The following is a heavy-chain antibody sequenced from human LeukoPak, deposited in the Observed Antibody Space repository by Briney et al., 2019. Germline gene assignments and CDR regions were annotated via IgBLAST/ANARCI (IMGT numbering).Heavy chain of an antibody. D-gene: IGHD3-16*02. CDR1: GVTFSGSA. CDR2: IRSKANSYAT. V-gene: IGHV3-73*01. Sequence: GGALRLSCAASGVTFSGSAMHCVRQASGKGLEWVCRIRSKANSYATAYAASVKGRFTISRDDSKNTAYLQMNSLKTEDTAVYYCTSMGKNDYVWGSYRQFDYWGQGTLVTVSS. CDR3: TSMGKNDYVWGSYRQFDY. J-gene: IGHJ4*02.